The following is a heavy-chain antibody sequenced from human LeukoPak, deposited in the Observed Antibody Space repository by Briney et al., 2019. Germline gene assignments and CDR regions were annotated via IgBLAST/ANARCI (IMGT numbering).Heavy chain of an antibody. CDR3: AQYSSWSVFDY. CDR1: GGSISSSSYY. D-gene: IGHD6-6*01. Sequence: PSETLSLTCTVSGGSISSSSYYWGWIRQPPGKGLEWIGSIYYSGSTNYNPSFTSRVTMSVDRSRNQFSLKLTSVTAADTAVYYCAQYSSWSVFDYWGQGTLVTVSS. J-gene: IGHJ4*02. CDR2: IYYSGST. V-gene: IGHV4-39*07.